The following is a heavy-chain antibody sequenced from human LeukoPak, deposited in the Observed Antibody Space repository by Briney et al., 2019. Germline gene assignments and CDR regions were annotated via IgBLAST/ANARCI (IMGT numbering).Heavy chain of an antibody. CDR3: AAGVVINYMDV. V-gene: IGHV3-21*01. CDR1: GFTFSSYS. Sequence: GGSLRLSCAASGFTFSSYSMNWVRQAPGKGLEWVSSISSSSSYIYYADSVKGRFTISRDNAKNSLYLQMNSLRAEDTAVYYCAAGVVINYMDVWGKGTTVTVSS. J-gene: IGHJ6*03. D-gene: IGHD3-22*01. CDR2: ISSSSSYI.